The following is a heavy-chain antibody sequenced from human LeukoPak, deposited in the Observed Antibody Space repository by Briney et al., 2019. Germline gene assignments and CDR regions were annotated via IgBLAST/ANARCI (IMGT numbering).Heavy chain of an antibody. CDR3: ARRRRILGNAVVVPAAALGRYYFDY. CDR1: GGSITNYY. CDR2: SYYNGNT. D-gene: IGHD2-2*01. Sequence: SETLSLTCTVSGGSITNYYWSWIRQPPGKGLEWIGFSYYNGNTNYNPSLKSRVTISVDTSKNQFSLKLCSVTAADTAVYYCARRRRILGNAVVVPAAALGRYYFDYWGQGTLVTVSS. J-gene: IGHJ4*02. V-gene: IGHV4-59*12.